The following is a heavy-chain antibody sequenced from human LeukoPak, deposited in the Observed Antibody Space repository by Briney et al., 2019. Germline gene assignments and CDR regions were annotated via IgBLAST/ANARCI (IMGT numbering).Heavy chain of an antibody. J-gene: IGHJ4*02. Sequence: SETLSLTCTVSGGSISSYYWSWIRQPPGKGLEWIGYIYYSGNTNYNPSLKSRVTISVDTSKNQFSLKLSSVTAADTAVYYCARVGGGYCSGGSCNFDYWGQGTLVTVSS. CDR3: ARVGGGYCSGGSCNFDY. CDR2: IYYSGNT. CDR1: GGSISSYY. V-gene: IGHV4-59*01. D-gene: IGHD2-15*01.